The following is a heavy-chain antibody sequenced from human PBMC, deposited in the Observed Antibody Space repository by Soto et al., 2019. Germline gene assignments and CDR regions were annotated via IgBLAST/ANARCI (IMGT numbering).Heavy chain of an antibody. Sequence: QVQLQQWGAGLLKPSETLSLTCAVYGGSFSGYYWSWIRQPPGKGLEWIGEINHSGSTNYNPSLKSRVTISVDTSKNQFSLKLSSVTAADTAVYYCARGPVSRGGMTTTPRGPVDYWGQGTLVTVSS. V-gene: IGHV4-34*01. CDR1: GGSFSGYY. CDR3: ARGPVSRGGMTTTPRGPVDY. D-gene: IGHD4-4*01. J-gene: IGHJ4*02. CDR2: INHSGST.